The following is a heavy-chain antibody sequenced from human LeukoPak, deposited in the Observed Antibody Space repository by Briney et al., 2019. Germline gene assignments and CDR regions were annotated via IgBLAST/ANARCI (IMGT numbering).Heavy chain of an antibody. V-gene: IGHV1-69*05. D-gene: IGHD6-13*01. CDR3: ASKSTGYSSSWRLDGFDY. CDR1: GGTFSSYT. Sequence: SVKVSCKASGGTFSSYTNSWVRQAPGQGLEWMGGIIPIFGTANYAQKFQGRVTITTDESTSTAYMELSSLRSEDTAVYYCASKSTGYSSSWRLDGFDYWGQGTLVTVSS. J-gene: IGHJ4*02. CDR2: IIPIFGTA.